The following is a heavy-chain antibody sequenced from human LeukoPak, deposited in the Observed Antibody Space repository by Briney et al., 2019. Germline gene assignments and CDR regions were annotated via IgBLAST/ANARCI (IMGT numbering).Heavy chain of an antibody. J-gene: IGHJ4*02. CDR3: ARGPNSNWSGLDF. CDR2: INSDGSST. Sequence: GGSLRLSCAASEFTFSSYWMHWVRQAPGKGLVWVSRINSDGSSTSYADSVKGRFTISRDNAKNTLYLQVNNLRAEDTAVYYCARGPNSNWSGLDFWGQGTLLTVSS. D-gene: IGHD6-6*01. V-gene: IGHV3-74*01. CDR1: EFTFSSYW.